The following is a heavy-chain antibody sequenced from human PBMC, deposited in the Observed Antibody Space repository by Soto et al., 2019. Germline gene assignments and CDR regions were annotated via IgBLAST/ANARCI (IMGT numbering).Heavy chain of an antibody. CDR1: GGSISDISYC. V-gene: IGHV4-39*01. D-gene: IGHD2-15*01. CDR3: ARHKSGSDWLDP. CDR2: MFYSGAT. J-gene: IGHJ5*02. Sequence: LSLTCTASGGSISDISYCWGWIRQPPGKGLQWIGCMFYSGATYYNPSLKNRVTLSVDTSNNEFSLKLVSVTAPDTAVYYCARHKSGSDWLDPWGQGTLVTVSS.